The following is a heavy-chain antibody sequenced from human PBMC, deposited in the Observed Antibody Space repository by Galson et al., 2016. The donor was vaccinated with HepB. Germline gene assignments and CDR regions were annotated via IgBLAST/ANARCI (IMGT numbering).Heavy chain of an antibody. CDR3: ARRGAGSGSYYTSWYFDL. CDR1: GFTFDSYS. Sequence: SLRLSCAASGFTFDSYSISWVRQVPGKGLEWVSYISRSSITIYYADSVQGRFTISRDDAKNSLYLQMNSLRDEDTAVYYCARRGAGSGSYYTSWYFDLWGRGTLVTFSS. CDR2: ISRSSITI. V-gene: IGHV3-48*02. J-gene: IGHJ2*01. D-gene: IGHD3-10*01.